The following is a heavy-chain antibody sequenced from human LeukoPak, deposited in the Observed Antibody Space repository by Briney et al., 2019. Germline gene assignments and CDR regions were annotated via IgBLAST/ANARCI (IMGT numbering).Heavy chain of an antibody. Sequence: SETLSLTCTVSGGSISSYYWSWIRQPPGKGLEWIGYIYYSGSTYYNPSLKSRVTISVDTSKNQFSLKLSSVTAADTAVYYCATGDYASSFDIWGQGTMVTVSS. J-gene: IGHJ3*02. CDR2: IYYSGST. CDR3: ATGDYASSFDI. D-gene: IGHD4-17*01. V-gene: IGHV4-59*08. CDR1: GGSISSYY.